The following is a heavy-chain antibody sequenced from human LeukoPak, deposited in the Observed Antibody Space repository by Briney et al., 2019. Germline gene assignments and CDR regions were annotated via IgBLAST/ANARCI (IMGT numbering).Heavy chain of an antibody. CDR2: INPSGGST. Sequence: GASVKVSCKASGYTFTSYYMHWVRQAPGQGLEWMGIINPSGGSTSYAQKFQGRVTMTRDTSTSTVYMELSSLRSEDTAVYYCARDPKGSIAGYSSGPPGGYWGQGTLVTVSS. V-gene: IGHV1-46*01. D-gene: IGHD6-19*01. CDR3: ARDPKGSIAGYSSGPPGGY. J-gene: IGHJ4*02. CDR1: GYTFTSYY.